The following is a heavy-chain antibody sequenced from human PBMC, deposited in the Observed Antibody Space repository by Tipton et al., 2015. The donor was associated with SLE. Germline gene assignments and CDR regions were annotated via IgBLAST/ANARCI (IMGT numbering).Heavy chain of an antibody. CDR2: INHSGST. J-gene: IGHJ4*02. CDR1: GGSFSGNF. Sequence: TLSLTCAVYGGSFSGNFWNWIRQSPGKGLEWIGEINHSGSTSYNPSLKRRVTISLDTSKNQFSLKVTSVTAADTALYYCARGPRTSYFFDFWGQGTLVTGSS. D-gene: IGHD3/OR15-3a*01. V-gene: IGHV4-34*01. CDR3: ARGPRTSYFFDF.